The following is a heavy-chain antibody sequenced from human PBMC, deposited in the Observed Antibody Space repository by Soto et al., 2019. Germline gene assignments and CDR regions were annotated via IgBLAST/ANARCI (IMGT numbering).Heavy chain of an antibody. V-gene: IGHV3-33*01. CDR2: IWYDGSNK. J-gene: IGHJ6*02. CDR3: AREVISMVRGVIISDYTMDV. Sequence: PGGSLRLSCAASGFTFSSYGMHWVRQAPGKGLEWVAFIWYDGSNKYYADSVKGRFTISRDNSKNTLYLQMNSLRAEDTAVYYCAREVISMVRGVIISDYTMDVWGQGTTVTVSS. CDR1: GFTFSSYG. D-gene: IGHD3-10*01.